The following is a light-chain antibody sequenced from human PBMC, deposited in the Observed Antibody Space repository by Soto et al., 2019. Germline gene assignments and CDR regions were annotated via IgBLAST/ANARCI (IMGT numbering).Light chain of an antibody. V-gene: IGLV1-51*01. J-gene: IGLJ3*02. CDR3: GTWDISLRAGV. CDR2: DNN. CDR1: RSNIGNNY. Sequence: QSVLTQPPSVSAAPGQKVTISCSGSRSNIGNNYVSWYQQLPGTAPKLLIYDNNKRPSGIPDRFAGSKSGTSATLGITGLQTGDEADHDCGTWDISLRAGVFGGGTKLTVL.